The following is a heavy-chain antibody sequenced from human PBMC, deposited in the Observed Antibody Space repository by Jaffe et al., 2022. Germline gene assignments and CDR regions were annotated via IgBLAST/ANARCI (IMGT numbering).Heavy chain of an antibody. D-gene: IGHD6-13*01. CDR2: IDWDDDK. Sequence: QVTLRESGPALVKPTQTLTLTCTFSGFSLSTSGMCVSWVRQPPGKALEWLALIDWDDDKYYSTSLKTRLTISKDTSKNQVVLTMTNMDPVDTATYYCARMSGYSSSWKLYYYYYMDVWGKGTTVTVSS. J-gene: IGHJ6*03. V-gene: IGHV2-70*20. CDR3: ARMSGYSSSWKLYYYYYMDV. CDR1: GFSLSTSGMC.